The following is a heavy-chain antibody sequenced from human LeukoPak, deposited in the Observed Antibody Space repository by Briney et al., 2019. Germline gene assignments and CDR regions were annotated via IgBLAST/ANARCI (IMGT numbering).Heavy chain of an antibody. CDR1: GGSISSYY. D-gene: IGHD6-19*01. CDR3: ARSGSGRLLDY. CDR2: IYYSGST. V-gene: IGHV4-59*08. Sequence: SETLSLTCTVSGGSISSYYWSWIRQPPGKGLEWIGYIYYSGSTYYNPSLKSRVTIIVDTSKNQFSLKLSSVTATDTAVYFCARSGSGRLLDYWGQGTLVTVSS. J-gene: IGHJ4*02.